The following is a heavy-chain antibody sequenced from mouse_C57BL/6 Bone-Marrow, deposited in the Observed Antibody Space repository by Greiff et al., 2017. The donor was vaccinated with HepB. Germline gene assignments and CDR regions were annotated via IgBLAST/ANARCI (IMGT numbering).Heavy chain of an antibody. V-gene: IGHV5-16*01. CDR2: INYDGSST. CDR3: ARDLSYFDY. Sequence: EVQLVESEGGLVQPGSSMKLSCTASGFTFSDYYMAWVRQVPEKGLEWVANINYDGSSTYYLDSLKSRFIISRGNAKNILYLQMSSLKSEDTAAYYCARDLSYFDYWGQGTTLTVSS. CDR1: GFTFSDYY. J-gene: IGHJ2*01.